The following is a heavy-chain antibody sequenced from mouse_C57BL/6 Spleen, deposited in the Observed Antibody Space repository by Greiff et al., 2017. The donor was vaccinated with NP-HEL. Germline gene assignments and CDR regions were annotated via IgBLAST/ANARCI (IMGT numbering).Heavy chain of an antibody. CDR3: TRGSRSYFDY. J-gene: IGHJ2*01. CDR2: IDPENGDT. Sequence: VQLKESGAELVRPGASVKLSCTASGFNIKDDYMHWVKQRPEQGLEWIGWIDPENGDTEYASKFQGKATITADTSSNTAYLQLSSLTSEDTAVYYCTRGSRSYFDYWGQGTTLTVSS. CDR1: GFNIKDDY. V-gene: IGHV14-4*01. D-gene: IGHD3-3*01.